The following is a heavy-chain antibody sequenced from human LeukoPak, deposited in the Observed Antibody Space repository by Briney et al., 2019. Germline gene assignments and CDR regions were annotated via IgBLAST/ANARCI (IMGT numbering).Heavy chain of an antibody. J-gene: IGHJ4*02. V-gene: IGHV3-20*04. CDR2: INWNGGSR. CDR3: ARRTTREFDY. CDR1: GFTFDDYG. Sequence: GGSLRHSCAASGFTFDDYGMSWVRQAPGKGLEWVSFINWNGGSRGYVDSVKGRFTISRDNAKNSLYLQMNSLRAEDTAFYFCARRTTREFDYWGQGTLVTVSS. D-gene: IGHD2-15*01.